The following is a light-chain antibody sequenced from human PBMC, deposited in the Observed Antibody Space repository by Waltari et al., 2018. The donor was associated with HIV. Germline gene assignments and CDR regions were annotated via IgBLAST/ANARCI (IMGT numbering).Light chain of an antibody. V-gene: IGKV1-33*01. J-gene: IGKJ4*01. CDR1: QDIDNF. CDR2: DAS. Sequence: IQIAEPPSFLSACVGGRVTITCQASQDIDNFLNWYQQKPGKAPKLLIPDASNLEAGVPFRFSGSASGTNFTFTISGLQPEDIATYYCQQYNSVPLTFGGGTKVEIK. CDR3: QQYNSVPLT.